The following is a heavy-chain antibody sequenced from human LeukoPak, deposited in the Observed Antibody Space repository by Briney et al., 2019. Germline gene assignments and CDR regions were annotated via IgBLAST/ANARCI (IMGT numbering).Heavy chain of an antibody. CDR2: IYHSGST. Sequence: SETLSLTCAVSGASISSNNWWSWVRQPPGKGLEWIGEIYHSGSTNYTPSLKSRVTISINKSKNQFSLKLSSVTAADTAVYYCALISRGIAVPGTELWGQGTLVTVSS. D-gene: IGHD6-19*01. J-gene: IGHJ4*02. CDR3: ALISRGIAVPGTEL. CDR1: GASISSNNW. V-gene: IGHV4-4*02.